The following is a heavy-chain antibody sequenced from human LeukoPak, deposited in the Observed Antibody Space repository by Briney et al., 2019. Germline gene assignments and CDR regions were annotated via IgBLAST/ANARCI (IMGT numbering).Heavy chain of an antibody. CDR1: GFIFSTYI. CDR2: ITGSGDGT. V-gene: IGHV3-23*01. Sequence: GGSLRLSCAASGFIFSTYIMGWVRQAPGKGLEWVSAITGSGDGTYYADSVKGRFTISRDNSKNTVYLLMNSLRTEDTAVYYCARDPVFDYALAYWGQGTLVTVSS. CDR3: ARDPVFDYALAY. J-gene: IGHJ4*02. D-gene: IGHD4-17*01.